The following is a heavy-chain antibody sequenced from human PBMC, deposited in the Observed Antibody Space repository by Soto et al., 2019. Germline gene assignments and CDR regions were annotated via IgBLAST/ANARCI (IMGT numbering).Heavy chain of an antibody. Sequence: QVQLVESGGGVVQPGRSLRLSCAASGFTFSSYGMHWVPQAPGKGLEWVAVISYDGSNKYYADSVKGRFTISRDNSKNTLYLQMNSLRAEDTAVYYCAKDVVVGATTGLGDYYYYYGMDVWGQGTTVTVSS. D-gene: IGHD1-26*01. CDR3: AKDVVVGATTGLGDYYYYYGMDV. V-gene: IGHV3-30*18. CDR1: GFTFSSYG. CDR2: ISYDGSNK. J-gene: IGHJ6*02.